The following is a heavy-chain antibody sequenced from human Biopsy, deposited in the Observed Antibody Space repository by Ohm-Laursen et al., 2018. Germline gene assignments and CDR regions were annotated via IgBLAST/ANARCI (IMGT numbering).Heavy chain of an antibody. CDR1: GGSMSSYY. V-gene: IGHV4-59*01. Sequence: SQTLSLTCTVSGGSMSSYYWTWIRQPPGKGLEWIGYIYNSGSTNYNPSLKSRVTISVAVDTSKSQFSLRLNSVTAADTAVYYCARATNSTGWSYCYFYGMDVWGQGTTVTVSS. J-gene: IGHJ6*02. D-gene: IGHD6-19*01. CDR3: ARATNSTGWSYCYFYGMDV. CDR2: IYNSGST.